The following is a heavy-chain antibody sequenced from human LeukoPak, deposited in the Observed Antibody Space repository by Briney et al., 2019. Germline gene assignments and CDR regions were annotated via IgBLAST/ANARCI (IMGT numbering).Heavy chain of an antibody. CDR3: ARVRVWYYYDSSGYYNAYYYYMDV. Sequence: PSETLSLTCAIYSESFSGYFWSWLRQPPGKGLEWFGEINHSGSNNYNPSHKSRVTISVDTSKNQFSLKLSSVTAADTAVYYCARVRVWYYYDSSGYYNAYYYYMDVWGKGTTVTVSS. V-gene: IGHV4-34*01. CDR2: INHSGSN. CDR1: SESFSGYF. J-gene: IGHJ6*03. D-gene: IGHD3-22*01.